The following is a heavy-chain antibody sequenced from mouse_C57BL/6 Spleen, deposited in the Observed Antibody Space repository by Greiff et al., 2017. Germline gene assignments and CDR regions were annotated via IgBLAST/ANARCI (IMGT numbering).Heavy chain of an antibody. D-gene: IGHD1-1*01. V-gene: IGHV1-52*01. J-gene: IGHJ2*01. CDR2: IDPSDSET. CDR1: GYTFTSYW. Sequence: VQLQQPGAELVRPGSSVKLSCKASGYTFTSYWMHWVKQRPIQGLEWIGNIDPSDSETHYNQKFKDKATLTVDKSSSTAYMQLSSLTSEDSVVYYCARDYYGSSYWGQGTTLTVSS. CDR3: ARDYYGSSY.